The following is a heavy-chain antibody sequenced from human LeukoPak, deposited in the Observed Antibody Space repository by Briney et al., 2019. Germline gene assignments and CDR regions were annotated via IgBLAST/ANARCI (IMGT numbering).Heavy chain of an antibody. V-gene: IGHV3-7*01. D-gene: IGHD1-1*01. CDR2: IKEDGSEK. Sequence: PGGSLRLSCAASGFTFSSYAMHWVRQAPGKGLEWVANIKEDGSEKHYVDSAKGRFTISRDNAKNSLYLQMNSLRAEDTAVYYCARPGQRDAFDIWGQGTMVTVSS. CDR3: ARPGQRDAFDI. CDR1: GFTFSSYA. J-gene: IGHJ3*02.